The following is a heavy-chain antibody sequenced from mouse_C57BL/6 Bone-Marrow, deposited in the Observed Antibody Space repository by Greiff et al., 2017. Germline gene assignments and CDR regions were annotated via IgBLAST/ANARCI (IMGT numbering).Heavy chain of an antibody. Sequence: QVQLQQSGAELARPGASVKMSCKASGYTFTSYTMHWVKHRPGQGLEWIGYINPSSGYTKYNQKFKDQATLTADKSASTAYMQLSSLTAEDSAVYYGASSAYYNFAYWGQGTLVTVSA. CDR1: GYTFTSYT. CDR3: ASSAYYNFAY. D-gene: IGHD2-12*01. CDR2: INPSSGYT. J-gene: IGHJ3*01. V-gene: IGHV1-4*01.